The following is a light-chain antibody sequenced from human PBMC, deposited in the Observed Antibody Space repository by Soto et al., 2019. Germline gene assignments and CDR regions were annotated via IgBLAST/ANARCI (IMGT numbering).Light chain of an antibody. CDR1: SSNIGNNY. J-gene: IGLJ2*01. CDR3: GTWDSSLSVVV. Sequence: QSVLTQPPSVSAAPGHKVTISCSGSSSNIGNNYVSWYQRLPGTAPKLLIYDNNKRPSGIPDRFSGSKSGTSATLGITGLQTGDEADYYCGTWDSSLSVVVFGGGTKVTVL. CDR2: DNN. V-gene: IGLV1-51*01.